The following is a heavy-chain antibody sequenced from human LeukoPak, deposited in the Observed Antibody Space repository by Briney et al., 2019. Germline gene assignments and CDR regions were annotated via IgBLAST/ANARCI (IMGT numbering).Heavy chain of an antibody. V-gene: IGHV3-11*06. CDR3: ARNDYDYVWGSYRYTFFDY. CDR1: GFTFSDYY. CDR2: ISISSSYT. Sequence: GGSLRLSCAASGFTFSDYYMSWIRQAPGKGLEWVSYISISSSYTNYADSVKGRFTISRDNAKNSLYLQMNSLRAEDTAVYYCARNDYDYVWGSYRYTFFDYWGQGTLVTVSS. D-gene: IGHD3-16*02. J-gene: IGHJ4*02.